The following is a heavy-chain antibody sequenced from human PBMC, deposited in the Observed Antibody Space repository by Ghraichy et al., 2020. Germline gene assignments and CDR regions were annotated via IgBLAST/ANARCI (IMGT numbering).Heavy chain of an antibody. V-gene: IGHV4-31*03. CDR1: GVSISSGAYY. CDR3: AREARSTSLFDP. D-gene: IGHD2-2*01. CDR2: IYFTGST. J-gene: IGHJ5*02. Sequence: TLSLTCTVSGVSISSGAYYWNWIRQHPGKGLEWIGYIYFTGSTNYNPSLKSRLTISKDTSKNQFSLRLSSVTAADTAVDYCAREARSTSLFDPWGQGTLVTVSS.